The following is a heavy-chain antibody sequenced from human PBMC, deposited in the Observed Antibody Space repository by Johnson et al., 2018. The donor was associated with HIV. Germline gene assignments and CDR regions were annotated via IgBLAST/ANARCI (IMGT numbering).Heavy chain of an antibody. Sequence: QVQLVESGGGVVQPGGSLRLSCAASGFIFSDYYMSWIRQAPDKGLEWVAVIWFDGSNKYYADSVKGRFTISRDNSKNTLYLQMNSLKTEDTAVYYCTTAGYSSSPYAFDIWGQGTMVTVSS. D-gene: IGHD6-6*01. J-gene: IGHJ3*02. CDR3: TTAGYSSSPYAFDI. CDR2: IWFDGSNK. CDR1: GFIFSDYY. V-gene: IGHV3-33*01.